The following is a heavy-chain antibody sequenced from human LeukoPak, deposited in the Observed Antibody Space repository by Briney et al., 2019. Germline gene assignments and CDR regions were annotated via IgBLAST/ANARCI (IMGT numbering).Heavy chain of an antibody. CDR3: ARATPADILTGYYDYFDY. V-gene: IGHV4-59*08. J-gene: IGHJ4*02. CDR1: GGSISGYY. CDR2: IYEGGSP. D-gene: IGHD3-9*01. Sequence: SETLSLTCTVSGGSISGYYWTWIRQPPGKGLEWIGFIYEGGSPDYNPSLKSRVTISVDTSKNQFSLKLSSVTAADTAVYYCARATPADILTGYYDYFDYWGQGTLVTVSS.